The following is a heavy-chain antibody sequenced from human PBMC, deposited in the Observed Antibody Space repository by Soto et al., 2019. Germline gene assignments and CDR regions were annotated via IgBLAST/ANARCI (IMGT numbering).Heavy chain of an antibody. D-gene: IGHD2-15*01. CDR3: ARIWGYCSGGSCYINYYYGMDV. CDR2: IIPIPGIA. CDR1: GGTFSSYT. Sequence: SVKVSRKATGGTFSSYTISWVRQAPGQGLEWMGMIIPIPGIANYAQKFQGRVTITADKSTSTAYMELSSLRSEDTAVYYCARIWGYCSGGSCYINYYYGMDVWGQGTTVTVSS. J-gene: IGHJ6*02. V-gene: IGHV1-69*02.